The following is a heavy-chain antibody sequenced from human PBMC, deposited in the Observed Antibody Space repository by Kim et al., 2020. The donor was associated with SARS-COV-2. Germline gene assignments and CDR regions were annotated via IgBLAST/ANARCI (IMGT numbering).Heavy chain of an antibody. CDR3: ARGPNYSPFDY. CDR2: I. Sequence: IYSAAPVRGRFTISRDNDKNSLYLQMNSLRAEDTAVYYCARGPNYSPFDYWGQGTLVTVSS. V-gene: IGHV3-48*03. J-gene: IGHJ4*02. D-gene: IGHD4-4*01.